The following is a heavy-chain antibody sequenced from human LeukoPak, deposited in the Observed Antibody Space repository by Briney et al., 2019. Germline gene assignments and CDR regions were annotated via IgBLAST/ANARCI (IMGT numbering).Heavy chain of an antibody. Sequence: PGGSLRLSCAASGFTFSIYSVTWVRQAPGKGLEWVASISSTSSYIYYADSVRGRFTISRDNAQYLAYLQMTSRKAEDRGVYYCARLDRADYSTSPVPYYNYYMNAWDKGTTVIVSS. J-gene: IGHJ6*03. D-gene: IGHD6-13*01. CDR3: ARLDRADYSTSPVPYYNYYMNA. V-gene: IGHV3-21*06. CDR1: GFTFSIYS. CDR2: ISSTSSYI.